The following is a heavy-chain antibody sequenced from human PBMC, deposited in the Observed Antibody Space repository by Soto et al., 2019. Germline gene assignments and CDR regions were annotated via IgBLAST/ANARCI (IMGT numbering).Heavy chain of an antibody. CDR3: ARATYRRDGYLMRTHQVDS. Sequence: SETLSLTCSWYGGSIGVYYWAWIRLSPGAGLEWIGFINDRGSANYNPSLERRVTISLDPSKHQSFLRLNYATAADTALYYCARATYRRDGYLMRTHQVDSWGQGIRVTVSS. D-gene: IGHD5-12*01. CDR1: GGSIGVYY. V-gene: IGHV4-59*12. J-gene: IGHJ4*02. CDR2: INDRGSA.